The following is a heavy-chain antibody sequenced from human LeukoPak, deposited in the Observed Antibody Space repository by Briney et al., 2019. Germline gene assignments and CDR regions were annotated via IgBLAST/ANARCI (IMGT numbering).Heavy chain of an antibody. CDR3: AELGITMIGGV. CDR1: GFTFSRYA. CDR2: INNSGGST. V-gene: IGHV3-23*01. J-gene: IGHJ6*04. D-gene: IGHD3-10*02. Sequence: GGSLRLPCAASGFTFSRYAMNWVRQAPGKGLEWVSGINNSGGSTFYADSVKGRFTISRDNSKNTLYVQMNSLRAEDTAVYYCAELGITMIGGVWGKGTTVTISS.